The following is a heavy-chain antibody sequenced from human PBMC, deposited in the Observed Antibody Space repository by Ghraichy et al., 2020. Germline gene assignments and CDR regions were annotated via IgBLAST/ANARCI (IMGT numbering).Heavy chain of an antibody. D-gene: IGHD5-12*01. V-gene: IGHV3-7*03. CDR2: IKQDGTEK. Sequence: GESLNISCAASGFTFTTYWMNWVRQAPGKGLEWVANIKQDGTEKYYVDSVKGRFTISRDNAKNSLYLQMISLRAEDTAVYYCARVGGYDSTDFDLWGRGTPVTVSS. CDR1: GFTFTTYW. CDR3: ARVGGYDSTDFDL. J-gene: IGHJ2*01.